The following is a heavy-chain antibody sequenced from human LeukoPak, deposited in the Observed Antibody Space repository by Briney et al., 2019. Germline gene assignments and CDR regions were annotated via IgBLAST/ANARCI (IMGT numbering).Heavy chain of an antibody. Sequence: ASVKVSCKASGYTFTSYDINWVRQATGQGLEWMGWMNPNGGNTGYAQKFQGRVTMTRNTSISTAYMELSSLRSEDTAVYYCARGEDILTGYSDYYYYYYMDVWGKGTTVTVSS. V-gene: IGHV1-8*01. CDR1: GYTFTSYD. D-gene: IGHD3-9*01. CDR2: MNPNGGNT. J-gene: IGHJ6*03. CDR3: ARGEDILTGYSDYYYYYYMDV.